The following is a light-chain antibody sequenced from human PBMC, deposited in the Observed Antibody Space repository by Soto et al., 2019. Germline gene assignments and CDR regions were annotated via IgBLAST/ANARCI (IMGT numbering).Light chain of an antibody. V-gene: IGLV2-14*01. CDR2: DVS. Sequence: QSALTQPASVSGSPGQSITISCTGTSGDIGGYDYVSWYQQHPGKAPKLMIYDVSNRPSGVSNRFSGSKSGNTASLTISGLQDEDEADYYCGSYTSSITLGVFGTGTKVTVL. CDR3: GSYTSSITLGV. CDR1: SGDIGGYDY. J-gene: IGLJ1*01.